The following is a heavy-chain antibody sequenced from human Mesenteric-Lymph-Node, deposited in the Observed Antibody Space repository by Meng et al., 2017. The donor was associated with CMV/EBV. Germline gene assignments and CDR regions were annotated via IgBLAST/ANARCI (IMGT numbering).Heavy chain of an antibody. CDR2: ISYDGSNK. J-gene: IGHJ6*02. Sequence: GESLKISCAASGFTFSSYAMHWVRQAPGKGLEGVAVISYDGSNKYYADSVKGRFTISRDKSKNTLYLQMNSLRAEETAVYYCARSSSGSRTNYGMDVWGQGTTVTVSS. V-gene: IGHV3-30*04. D-gene: IGHD2-2*01. CDR3: ARSSSGSRTNYGMDV. CDR1: GFTFSSYA.